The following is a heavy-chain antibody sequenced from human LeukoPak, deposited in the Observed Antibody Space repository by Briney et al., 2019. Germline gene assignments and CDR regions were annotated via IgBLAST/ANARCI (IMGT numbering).Heavy chain of an antibody. J-gene: IGHJ4*02. CDR2: IKSKTNGETV. CDR1: GFTFSGAW. D-gene: IGHD2-21*01. Sequence: PGGSLRLSCAASGFTFSGAWMSWVRQAPGKGLEWVGRIKSKTNGETVDYGAPVKGRFNISRDDSKNTVFLQMNSLKTEDTAVYYCSTACGGSGSDWGQGTLVTVSS. CDR3: STACGGSGSD. V-gene: IGHV3-15*01.